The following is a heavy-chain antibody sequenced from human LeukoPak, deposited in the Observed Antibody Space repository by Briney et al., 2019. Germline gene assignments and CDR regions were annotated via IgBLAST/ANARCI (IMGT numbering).Heavy chain of an antibody. CDR3: ARVIVGTTYYYYYYMDV. J-gene: IGHJ6*03. D-gene: IGHD1-26*01. Sequence: GSLRLSCAASGFTVSSNYMSWVRQAPGKGLEWVSVIYSGGGTYYADSVKGRFTISRDISKNTLFLQMNSLRAEDTAVYYCARVIVGTTYYYYYYMDVWRKGTTVTVSS. V-gene: IGHV3-53*01. CDR1: GFTVSSNY. CDR2: IYSGGGT.